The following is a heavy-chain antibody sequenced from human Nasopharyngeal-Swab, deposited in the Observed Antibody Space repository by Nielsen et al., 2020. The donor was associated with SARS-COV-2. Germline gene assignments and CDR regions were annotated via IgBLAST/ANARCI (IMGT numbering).Heavy chain of an antibody. D-gene: IGHD2-8*02. CDR3: ARDLGVYAILHYMDV. CDR1: GFTFSSYG. V-gene: IGHV3-33*01. J-gene: IGHJ6*03. Sequence: GGSLRLSCAASGFTFSSYGMHWVRQAPGKGLEWVAVIWYDGSNKYYADSVKGRFTISRDNSKNTLYLQMNSLRAEDTAVYYCARDLGVYAILHYMDVWGKGTTVPSP. CDR2: IWYDGSNK.